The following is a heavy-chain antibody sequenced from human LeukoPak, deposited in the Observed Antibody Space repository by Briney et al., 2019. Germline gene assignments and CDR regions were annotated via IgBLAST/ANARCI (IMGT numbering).Heavy chain of an antibody. CDR3: ASPTVTDHDAFDI. CDR1: GGSISSYY. V-gene: IGHV4-59*01. CDR2: IYYSGST. Sequence: SETLSLTCTVSGGSISSYYWSWIRQPPGKGLEWIGYIYYSGSTNYNPSLKSRVTISVDTSKNRFSLKLSSVTAADTAVYYCASPTVTDHDAFDIWGQGTMVTVSS. D-gene: IGHD4-17*01. J-gene: IGHJ3*02.